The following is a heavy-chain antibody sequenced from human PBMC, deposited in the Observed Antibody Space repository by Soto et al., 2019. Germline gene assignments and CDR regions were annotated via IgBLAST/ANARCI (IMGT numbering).Heavy chain of an antibody. CDR3: ARATMVRGVTYYYYGMDV. CDR1: GYTFTSYG. CDR2: ISAYNGNT. Sequence: ASVKVSCKASGYTFTSYGISWVRQAPGQGLEWMGWISAYNGNTNYAQKLQGRVTMTTDTFTSTAYMELRSLRSDDTAVYYCARATMVRGVTYYYYGMDVWGQGTTVTVSS. D-gene: IGHD3-10*01. J-gene: IGHJ6*02. V-gene: IGHV1-18*01.